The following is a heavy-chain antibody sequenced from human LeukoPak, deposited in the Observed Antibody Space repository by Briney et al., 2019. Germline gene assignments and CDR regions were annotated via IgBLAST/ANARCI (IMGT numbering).Heavy chain of an antibody. V-gene: IGHV3-7*01. D-gene: IGHD4-23*01. CDR3: ARHYGGNDY. CDR2: IKQDGSEK. CDR1: GFTFSGYG. J-gene: IGHJ4*02. Sequence: GGSLRLSCAASGFTFSGYGMHWVRQAPGKGLEWVANIKQDGSEKYYVDSVKGRFTISRDNAKNSLYLQMNSLRAEDTAVYYCARHYGGNDYWGQGTLVTVSS.